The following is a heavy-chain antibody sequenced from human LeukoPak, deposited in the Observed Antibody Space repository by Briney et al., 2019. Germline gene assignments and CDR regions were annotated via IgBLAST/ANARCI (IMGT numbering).Heavy chain of an antibody. CDR3: ATSSRDYGDYSDAFDI. J-gene: IGHJ3*02. D-gene: IGHD4-17*01. CDR2: IYTSGST. CDR1: GGSISSYY. Sequence: PSETLSLTCTVSGGSISSYYWSWIRQPAGKGLEWIGRIYTSGSTNYNPSLKSRVTMSVDTSKNQFSLKLSSVTAADTAVYYCATSSRDYGDYSDAFDIWGQGTMVTVSS. V-gene: IGHV4-4*07.